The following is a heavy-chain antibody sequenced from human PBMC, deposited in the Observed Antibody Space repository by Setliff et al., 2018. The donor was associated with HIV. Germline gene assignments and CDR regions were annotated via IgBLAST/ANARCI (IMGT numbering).Heavy chain of an antibody. D-gene: IGHD6-13*01. J-gene: IGHJ6*03. Sequence: KTSETLSLTCTVSGGSISSSSYYWGWIRQPPGKGLEWIGSIYYSGSTYYNPSLKSRVTISVDTSKNHVSLRLSSVTAADTGVYYCARHRDPPGTSWIYYYYYMDLWGAGTTVTVSS. V-gene: IGHV4-39*01. CDR1: GGSISSSSYY. CDR2: IYYSGST. CDR3: ARHRDPPGTSWIYYYYYMDL.